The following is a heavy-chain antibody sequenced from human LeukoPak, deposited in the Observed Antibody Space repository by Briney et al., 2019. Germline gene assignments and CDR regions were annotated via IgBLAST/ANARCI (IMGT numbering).Heavy chain of an antibody. D-gene: IGHD1-26*01. Sequence: GGSLRLSCAASGFTFSRYWMHWVRQAPGEGLVWVSCIKSDGSSTSIADSAKGRFTISRDHAKNTVYLQMNSLRAEDTAVYYCVRDNRSYNFDYWGQGTLVTVSS. CDR1: GFTFSRYW. V-gene: IGHV3-74*01. CDR3: VRDNRSYNFDY. CDR2: IKSDGSST. J-gene: IGHJ4*02.